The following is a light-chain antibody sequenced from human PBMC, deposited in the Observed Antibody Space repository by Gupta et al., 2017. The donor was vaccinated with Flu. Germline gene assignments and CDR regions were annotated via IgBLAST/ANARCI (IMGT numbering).Light chain of an antibody. Sequence: VTPGQPASIACRSSPSLLYRDGKTYFYWYLQKPGQPPQLLIYDVSNRFSGVPDRFSGSGSGTDFTLKISRVEAEDVGVYYCMQSIEVPITFGGGTKVEIK. CDR1: PSLLYRDGKTY. J-gene: IGKJ4*01. CDR2: DVS. V-gene: IGKV2D-29*01. CDR3: MQSIEVPIT.